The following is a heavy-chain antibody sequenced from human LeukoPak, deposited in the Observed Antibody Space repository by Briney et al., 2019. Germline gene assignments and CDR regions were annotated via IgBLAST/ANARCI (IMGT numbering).Heavy chain of an antibody. Sequence: GGSLRLSCAASKFTFSRYWMHWVRQSPGKGLVWVSRINSDGSTTSHADSVKGRFTISRDNAKNTLYLQMNSLRDEDTAVYYCVRALYDSNSPDAFEIWGLGTMVTVSS. CDR2: INSDGSTT. V-gene: IGHV3-74*01. J-gene: IGHJ3*02. D-gene: IGHD3-22*01. CDR1: KFTFSRYW. CDR3: VRALYDSNSPDAFEI.